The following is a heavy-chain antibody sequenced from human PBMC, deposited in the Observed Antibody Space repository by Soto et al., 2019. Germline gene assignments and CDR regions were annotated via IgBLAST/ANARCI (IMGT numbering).Heavy chain of an antibody. V-gene: IGHV5-10-1*01. D-gene: IGHD6-13*01. CDR1: GYSFTSYC. CDR2: ICPSDSYT. J-gene: IGHJ5*02. Sequence: VESLKISCSGSGYSFTSYCISWVLQIPGKCLEWMCRICPSDSYTNYSPSFQGHFTISADKSTSTASLQWSSLKASDTAMYYCARLPSSSWYRGPGNNWFDPWGQGTLVTVSS. CDR3: ARLPSSSWYRGPGNNWFDP.